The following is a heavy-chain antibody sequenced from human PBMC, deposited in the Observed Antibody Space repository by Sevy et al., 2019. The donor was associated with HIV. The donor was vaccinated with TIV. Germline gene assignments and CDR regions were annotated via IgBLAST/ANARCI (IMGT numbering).Heavy chain of an antibody. CDR2: IYPDDSET. CDR3: ATSRSGYLDSSGYYIY. Sequence: GESLKISCKGSGYSFTDHWIGWVRQKPGKGLEWMGIIYPDDSETRYSPSFQGQVTFSADKSINTAYLQWSRLKASDTAMYYCATSRSGYLDSSGYYIYWGQGTLVNVSS. V-gene: IGHV5-51*01. J-gene: IGHJ4*02. D-gene: IGHD3-22*01. CDR1: GYSFTDHW.